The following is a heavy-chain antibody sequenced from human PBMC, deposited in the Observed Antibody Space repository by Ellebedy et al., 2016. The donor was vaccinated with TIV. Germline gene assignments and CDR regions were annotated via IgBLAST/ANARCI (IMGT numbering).Heavy chain of an antibody. V-gene: IGHV3-21*01. Sequence: GESLKISCAASGFTFSSYSMNWVRQAPGKGLEWVSSISSSSSYIYYADSVKGRFTISRDNAKNSLYLQMNSLRAEDTAVYYCARDFAAGDSYVVNGAFDIWGQGTMVTVSS. J-gene: IGHJ3*02. CDR2: ISSSSSYI. CDR3: ARDFAAGDSYVVNGAFDI. CDR1: GFTFSSYS. D-gene: IGHD2-8*02.